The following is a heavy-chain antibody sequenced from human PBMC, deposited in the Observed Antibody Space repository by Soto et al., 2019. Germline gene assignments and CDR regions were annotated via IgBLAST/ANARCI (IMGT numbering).Heavy chain of an antibody. V-gene: IGHV6-1*01. Sequence: QTLSLPSAISGDNDSSQSAACNLIRQSPSRGLEWLGRTYYRSKWYNDYALSVKSRITINPDTSKNQFSLQLKSVPPEYTSVYYCARASGYIDSWGQATPVTAPQ. CDR3: ARASGYIDS. D-gene: IGHD6-6*01. CDR2: TYYRSKWYN. CDR1: GDNDSSQSAA. J-gene: IGHJ4*02.